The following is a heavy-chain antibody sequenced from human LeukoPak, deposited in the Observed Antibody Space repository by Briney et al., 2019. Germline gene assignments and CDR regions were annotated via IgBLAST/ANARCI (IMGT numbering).Heavy chain of an antibody. J-gene: IGHJ5*02. Sequence: GGSLRLSCAASGFTFSDYYMSGIRQAPGKGLEWVSYISTTSSYTDYADSVRGRFTISRDNAKNLLYLQMNSLRPEDTAVYYCARDWYCSSSICYTDRNWFDPWGQGTLVTVSS. CDR1: GFTFSDYY. D-gene: IGHD2-2*02. CDR3: ARDWYCSSSICYTDRNWFDP. V-gene: IGHV3-11*05. CDR2: ISTTSSYT.